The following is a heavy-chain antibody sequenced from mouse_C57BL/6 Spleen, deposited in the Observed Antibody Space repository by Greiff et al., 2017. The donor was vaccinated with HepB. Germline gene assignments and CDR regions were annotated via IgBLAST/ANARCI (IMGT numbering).Heavy chain of an antibody. Sequence: GGGLVQPKWSLKLSCAASGFSFNTYAMNWVRQAPGKGLEWVARIRSKSNNYATYYADSVKDRFTISRDDSESMLYLQMNNLKTEDTAMYYCVRDSNWYFDVWGTGTTVTVSS. CDR3: VRDSNWYFDV. CDR1: GFSFNTYA. J-gene: IGHJ1*03. CDR2: IRSKSNNYAT. D-gene: IGHD2-5*01. V-gene: IGHV10-1*01.